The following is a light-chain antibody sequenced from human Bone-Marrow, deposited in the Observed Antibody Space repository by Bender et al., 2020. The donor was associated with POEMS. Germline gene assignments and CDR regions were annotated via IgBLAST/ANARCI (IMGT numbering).Light chain of an antibody. CDR3: AVWDDSLNGWV. Sequence: QSVLTQPASVSGSPGQSITISCTGTSSDVGSSNLVSWYQQHPGKTPQLVIYEGSKRPSGVSNRFSGSRSGTSASLAISGLQSEDEADYYCAVWDDSLNGWVFGGGTKLTVL. J-gene: IGLJ3*02. CDR2: EGS. V-gene: IGLV2-14*02. CDR1: SSDVGSSNL.